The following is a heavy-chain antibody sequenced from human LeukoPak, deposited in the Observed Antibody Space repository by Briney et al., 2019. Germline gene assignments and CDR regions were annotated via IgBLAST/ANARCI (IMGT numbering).Heavy chain of an antibody. V-gene: IGHV3-74*01. J-gene: IGHJ4*02. D-gene: IGHD1-26*01. CDR2: IKSDGSST. Sequence: GGSLRLSCAAPGFTFSIYWMHWIRQAPGKGLVWVSSIKSDGSSTNYADPVKGRFTISRDNAKNTLYLQMNSLRAEDTAVYYCSRSPYLHYSGSYDYFDYWGQGTLVTVSS. CDR3: SRSPYLHYSGSYDYFDY. CDR1: GFTFSIYW.